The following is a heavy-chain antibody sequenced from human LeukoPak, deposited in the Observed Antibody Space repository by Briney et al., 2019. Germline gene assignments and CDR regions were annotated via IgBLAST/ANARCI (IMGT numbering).Heavy chain of an antibody. Sequence: SETLSLACAVYGGSFSGYYWSWIRQPPGKGLEWIGEINHSGSTNYNPSLKSRVTISVDTSKNQFSLKLSSVTTADTAVYYCARPGVGSSWSYYYYYMDVWGKGTTVTVSS. D-gene: IGHD6-13*01. CDR2: INHSGST. J-gene: IGHJ6*03. CDR1: GGSFSGYY. CDR3: ARPGVGSSWSYYYYYMDV. V-gene: IGHV4-34*01.